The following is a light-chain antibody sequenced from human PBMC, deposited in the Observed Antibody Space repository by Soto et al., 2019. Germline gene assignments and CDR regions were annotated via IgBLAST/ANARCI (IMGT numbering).Light chain of an antibody. CDR3: SSYTTSNTWV. CDR2: EVS. V-gene: IGLV2-14*01. Sequence: QSALTQPASVSGSPGQSITISCTGTSSDVGAYDYVSWYQQHPGKAPKFMLYEVSNRPSGLSNRFSGSKSGNTASLTISGLQAEDEADYYFSSYTTSNTWVFGGGTKLTVL. J-gene: IGLJ3*02. CDR1: SSDVGAYDY.